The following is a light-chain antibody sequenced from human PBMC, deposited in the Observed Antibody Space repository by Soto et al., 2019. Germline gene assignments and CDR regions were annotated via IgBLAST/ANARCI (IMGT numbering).Light chain of an antibody. V-gene: IGKV4-1*01. CDR2: WAS. CDR1: QSVLYSSNNKNY. J-gene: IGKJ4*01. CDR3: HQYYSKPLS. Sequence: DIVMTQSPDSLAVSLGERATINCKSSQSVLYSSNNKNYLGWYQQKVGQPPKLLIYWASIRESGVPDRFSGSGSGTDFTHTISSQQAEDVAVYYCHQYYSKPLSCGGGTEVEIK.